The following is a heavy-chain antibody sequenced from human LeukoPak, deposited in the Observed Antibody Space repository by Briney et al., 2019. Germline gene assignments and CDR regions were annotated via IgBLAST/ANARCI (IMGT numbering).Heavy chain of an antibody. CDR2: SHWNDDL. CDR1: GFSLSTSGGG. V-gene: IGHV2-5*01. CDR3: ARRQVGQGLDY. Sequence: SGPTLAKPTQTLTLTCTFSGFSLSTSGGGVGWIRHPPGKALEWLAISHWNDDLHYSPSLNSRLTITKDTSKNQVVLTVTDMDPVDTATYFCARRQVGQGLDYWGQGTLVTVSS. D-gene: IGHD3-10*01. J-gene: IGHJ4*02.